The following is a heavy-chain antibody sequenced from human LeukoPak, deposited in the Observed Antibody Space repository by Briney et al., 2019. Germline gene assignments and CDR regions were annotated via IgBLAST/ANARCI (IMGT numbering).Heavy chain of an antibody. Sequence: SETLSLTCTVSGGSISSYYWSWIRQPPGKGLEYIGYIYYSGSTNYNPSLKSRVTISVDTSKNQFSLKLSSVTPADTAVYYCARAVSRDWLINYFDYWGQGNLVTVSS. CDR1: GGSISSYY. CDR2: IYYSGST. CDR3: ARAVSRDWLINYFDY. J-gene: IGHJ4*02. D-gene: IGHD2/OR15-2a*01. V-gene: IGHV4-59*01.